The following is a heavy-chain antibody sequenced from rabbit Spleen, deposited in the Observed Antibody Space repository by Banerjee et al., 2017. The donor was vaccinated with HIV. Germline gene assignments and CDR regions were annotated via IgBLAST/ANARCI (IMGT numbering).Heavy chain of an antibody. CDR3: ARGSATMTMIITGYYFNL. D-gene: IGHD2-1*01. CDR1: GFSFSAVHW. V-gene: IGHV1S40*01. Sequence: QSLEESGGDLVKPGASLTLTCTASGFSFSAVHWIYWVRQAPGKGLEWIGTIYAGSTGTIDYASWAKGRFTISKTSSTPVTLQMTSLTAAETATYFCARGSATMTMIITGYYFNLWGPGTLVTVS. CDR2: IYAGSTGTI. J-gene: IGHJ4*01.